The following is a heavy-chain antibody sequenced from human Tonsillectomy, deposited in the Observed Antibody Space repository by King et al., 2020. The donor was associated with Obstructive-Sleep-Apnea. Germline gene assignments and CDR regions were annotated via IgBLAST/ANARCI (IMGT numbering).Heavy chain of an antibody. Sequence: QLVQSGSELKKPGASVKASCKASGYTFTSYAMNWVREAPGQGLELMGWINTKTGNPTYAQGFTGRFVFSLDTSVSTAYLQISSLKSEDTAMYYCARDRIAVAGTRLTPTRYIAYWGQGTLVTVSS. CDR3: ARDRIAVAGTRLTPTRYIAY. D-gene: IGHD6-19*01. J-gene: IGHJ4*02. V-gene: IGHV7-4-1*02. CDR2: INTKTGNP. CDR1: GYTFTSYA.